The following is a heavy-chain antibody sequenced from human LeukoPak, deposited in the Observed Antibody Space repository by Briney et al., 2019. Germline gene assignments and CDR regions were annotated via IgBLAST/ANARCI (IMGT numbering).Heavy chain of an antibody. D-gene: IGHD1-1*01. CDR2: IYPGDSRT. CDR1: GYSFTNYW. J-gene: IGHJ4*02. V-gene: IGHV5-51*01. CDR3: ARASTGTYDY. Sequence: GESLKISCKGSGYSFTNYWIGWLRQMPGKGLECMGIIYPGDSRTGYSPSFQGQVTISVDKSISTAYLQWSGLKASDTAMYYCARASTGTYDYWGQGTLVTVSS.